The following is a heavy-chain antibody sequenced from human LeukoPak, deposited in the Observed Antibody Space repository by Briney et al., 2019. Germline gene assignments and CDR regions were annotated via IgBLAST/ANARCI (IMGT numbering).Heavy chain of an antibody. CDR3: ARGVHWNYYRY. J-gene: IGHJ4*02. CDR2: INHSGST. D-gene: IGHD1-1*01. CDR1: GGSFSGYY. Sequence: DPSETLSLTCAVYGGSFSGYYWSWIRQPPGKGLEWIGEINHSGSTNYNPSLKSRVTISVDTSKNQFSLELSSVTAADTAVYYCARGVHWNYYRYWGQGTLVTVSS. V-gene: IGHV4-34*01.